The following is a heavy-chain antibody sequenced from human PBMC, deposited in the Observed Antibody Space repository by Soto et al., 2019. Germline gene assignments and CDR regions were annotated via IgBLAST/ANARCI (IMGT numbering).Heavy chain of an antibody. CDR2: IHYSGST. V-gene: IGHV4-31*03. D-gene: IGHD2-15*01. CDR1: GGAIRSSNYY. J-gene: IGHJ4*02. Sequence: QVQLQESGPGLVKPSQTLSLTCTVSGGAIRSSNYYWSWIRQHPGRGLEWIGYIHYSGSTYYNPSHKSRFTRSVDTSKNQFSLKLSSVTAADTAVYYCARGGRPDIVVVVAHFDYWGQGTLVTVSS. CDR3: ARGGRPDIVVVVAHFDY.